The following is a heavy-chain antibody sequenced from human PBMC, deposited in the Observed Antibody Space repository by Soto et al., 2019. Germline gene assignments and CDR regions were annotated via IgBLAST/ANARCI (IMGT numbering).Heavy chain of an antibody. J-gene: IGHJ6*02. Sequence: EVQLVETGGGLIQPGGSLSLPCAASGLAVTSNYMSWVRQAPGKGLEWVSIVYSSGTTYYADSVKGRFTFSRDKSKNTIYLQMRNLRAEDTAVYYCARVDTYDYYYSMDVWGQGTTVTVSS. CDR2: VYSSGTT. V-gene: IGHV3-53*02. CDR3: ARVDTYDYYYSMDV. CDR1: GLAVTSNY. D-gene: IGHD5-18*01.